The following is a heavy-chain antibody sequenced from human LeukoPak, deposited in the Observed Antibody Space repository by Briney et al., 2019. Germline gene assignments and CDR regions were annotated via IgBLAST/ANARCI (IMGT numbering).Heavy chain of an antibody. CDR1: GGSINSDF. Sequence: SETLSLTCSVSGGSINSDFWTWIRQPAGKGLEWIGRIHSSETTIYSPSLKSRVTMSLDMAKKQFSLKVTSVTAADTAVYYCARQTGSGLFILPGGQGTLVTVSS. V-gene: IGHV4-4*07. J-gene: IGHJ4*02. CDR3: ARQTGSGLFILP. CDR2: IHSSETT. D-gene: IGHD3/OR15-3a*01.